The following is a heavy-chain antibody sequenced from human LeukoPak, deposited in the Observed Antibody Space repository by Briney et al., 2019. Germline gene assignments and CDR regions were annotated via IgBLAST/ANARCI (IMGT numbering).Heavy chain of an antibody. D-gene: IGHD3-3*01. CDR2: SGST. CDR1: GYSISSGYY. V-gene: IGHV4-38-2*02. Sequence: PSETLSLTCTVSGYSISSGYYWGWIRQPPGKGLEWIGSGSTYYNPSLKSRVTISVDTSKNQFSLKLSSVTAADTAVYYCARVNYYDFWSGSGNGWFDPWGQGTLVTVSS. CDR3: ARVNYYDFWSGSGNGWFDP. J-gene: IGHJ5*02.